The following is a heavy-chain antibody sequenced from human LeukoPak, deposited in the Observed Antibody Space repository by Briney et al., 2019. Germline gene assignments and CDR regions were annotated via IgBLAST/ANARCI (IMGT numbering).Heavy chain of an antibody. CDR1: GGSFSDYY. V-gene: IGHV4-59*10. Sequence: NPSETLSLTCGVYGGSFSDYYWSWIRQPAGKGLEWIGRIYTSGSTNYNPSLKSRVTISVDKSKNQFSLKLSSLTAADTAVYYCARISGWYGYFDHWGQGTLVTVSS. D-gene: IGHD6-19*01. J-gene: IGHJ4*02. CDR2: IYTSGST. CDR3: ARISGWYGYFDH.